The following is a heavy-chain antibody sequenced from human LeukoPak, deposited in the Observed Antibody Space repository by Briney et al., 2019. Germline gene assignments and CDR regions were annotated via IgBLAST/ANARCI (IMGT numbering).Heavy chain of an antibody. D-gene: IGHD3-22*01. J-gene: IGHJ4*02. CDR3: RAATRYLDYYYDY. V-gene: IGHV3-30*03. CDR1: RFTFSIFG. CDR2: ISSDGTNK. Sequence: GGSLRLSCAASRFTFSIFGMHWVRQAPGKGLEWIAVISSDGTNKYYADSVRGRFTISRYNSKDTLYLQMSSLRIEDTAIYYCRAATRYLDYYYDYWGQGTLVTVSS.